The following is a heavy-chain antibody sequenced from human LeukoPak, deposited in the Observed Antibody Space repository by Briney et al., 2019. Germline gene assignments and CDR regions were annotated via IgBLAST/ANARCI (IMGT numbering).Heavy chain of an antibody. J-gene: IGHJ4*02. Sequence: GGSLRLSCAASGFTFSAYWMSWVRQTPGKGLVWVSRINTDGSTTNYADSVKGRFTISSDNAKNTLYLQMNSLRAEDTAVYYCARVLQGEWFFDYWGQGTLVTVSS. CDR3: ARVLQGEWFFDY. D-gene: IGHD3-3*01. V-gene: IGHV3-74*01. CDR2: INTDGSTT. CDR1: GFTFSAYW.